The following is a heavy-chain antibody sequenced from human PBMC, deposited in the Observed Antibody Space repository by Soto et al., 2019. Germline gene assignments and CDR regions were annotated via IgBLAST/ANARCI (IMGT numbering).Heavy chain of an antibody. J-gene: IGHJ4*02. D-gene: IGHD6-19*01. V-gene: IGHV3-11*03. CDR3: ADTGYSSGWPLS. Sequence: PGGSLRLSCTASGFTFGDYAMSWIRQAPGKGLEWLSYISSSSSYINYADSVKGRFTISRDNSKNTLYLQMNSLRAEDTAVYYCADTGYSSGWPLSWGQGTLVTVSS. CDR2: ISSSSSYI. CDR1: GFTFGDYA.